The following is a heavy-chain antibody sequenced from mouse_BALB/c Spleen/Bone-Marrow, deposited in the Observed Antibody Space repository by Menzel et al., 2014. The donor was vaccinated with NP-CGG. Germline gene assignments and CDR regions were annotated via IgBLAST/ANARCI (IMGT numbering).Heavy chain of an antibody. CDR1: GYTFTSYW. D-gene: IGHD1-1*01. CDR3: ARSYYGRAMGY. CDR2: IAPGSGST. V-gene: IGHV1S41*01. J-gene: IGHJ4*01. Sequence: DLVKPGASVKFSCKASGYTFTSYWINWIKQRPGQGLEWIGRIAPGSGSTYYDEMFKGKATLTVDTSSSTAYIQLSSLSSEDSAVYFCARSYYGRAMGYWGQGTSVTVSS.